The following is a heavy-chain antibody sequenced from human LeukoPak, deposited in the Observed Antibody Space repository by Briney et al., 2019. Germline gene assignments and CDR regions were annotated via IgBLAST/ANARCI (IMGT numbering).Heavy chain of an antibody. V-gene: IGHV3-23*01. Sequence: GGSLRLSCAASGFTFSTYSMNWVRQAPGKGLEWVSAISGSGGSTYYADSVKGRFTISRDNSKNTLYLQMNSLRAEDTAVYYCAKEGGYSSSWYESWFDPWGQGTPVTASS. J-gene: IGHJ5*02. CDR3: AKEGGYSSSWYESWFDP. CDR2: ISGSGGST. CDR1: GFTFSTYS. D-gene: IGHD6-13*01.